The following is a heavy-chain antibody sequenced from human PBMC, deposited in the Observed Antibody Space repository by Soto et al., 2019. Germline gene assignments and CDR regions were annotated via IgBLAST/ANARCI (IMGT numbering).Heavy chain of an antibody. CDR3: ARKGPRYYGSGSYYKWGGNYYYGMDV. Sequence: PSETLSLTCTVSGGSISSSSFYWGWIRQPPGKGLESIAAIYYSGSTNYNPSLKSRVTISVDTSKNQFSLKLSSVTAADTAVYYCARKGPRYYGSGSYYKWGGNYYYGMDVWGQGTTVTVSS. V-gene: IGHV4-39*07. D-gene: IGHD3-10*01. CDR2: IYYSGST. J-gene: IGHJ6*02. CDR1: GGSISSSSFY.